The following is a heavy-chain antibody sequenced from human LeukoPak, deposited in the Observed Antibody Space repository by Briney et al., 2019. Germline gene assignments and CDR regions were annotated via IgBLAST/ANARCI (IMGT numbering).Heavy chain of an antibody. J-gene: IGHJ4*02. D-gene: IGHD1-26*01. CDR2: IYYNGNS. CDR1: GDSISAYY. CDR3: ARSPRGVGVTALDY. V-gene: IGHV4-59*01. Sequence: PSETLSLTCTVSGDSISAYYWSWIRQPPGKGLEWIGYIYYNGNSIYNPSLKSRDSISTDTSKNQVFLQLRSLTAADTAMYYCARSPRGVGVTALDYWGQGTLVTVSS.